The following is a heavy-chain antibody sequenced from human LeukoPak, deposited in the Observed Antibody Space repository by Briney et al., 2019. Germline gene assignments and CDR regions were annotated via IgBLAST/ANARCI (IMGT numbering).Heavy chain of an antibody. J-gene: IGHJ3*02. D-gene: IGHD3-10*02. CDR3: ARAMWDAFDI. CDR1: GFTFRDYY. CDR2: ISSSGTGI. V-gene: IGHV3-11*01. Sequence: PGESLRLSCAASGFTFRDYYMGWIRQAPGKGLEWVSYISSSGTGIYYADSVKGRFTISRDNAKNSLYLQVNSLRAEDTAVYYCARAMWDAFDIWGQGTMVTVSS.